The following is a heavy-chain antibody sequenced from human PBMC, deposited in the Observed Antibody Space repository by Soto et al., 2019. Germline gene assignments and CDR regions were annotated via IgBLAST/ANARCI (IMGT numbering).Heavy chain of an antibody. CDR3: ARDWGCRGGNCYNDFDY. J-gene: IGHJ4*02. CDR1: GFTFSNYA. D-gene: IGHD2-15*01. CDR2: ISFDGNKK. V-gene: IGHV3-33*01. Sequence: QVHLVDSGGGVVQPGGSLRLSCAASGFTFSNYAMHWVRQAPGKGLEWVTVISFDGNKKYYADSVKGRFTMSRDNSKNTLFLHMKSLRDEDTAMYYCARDWGCRGGNCYNDFDYWGQGTLVTVSS.